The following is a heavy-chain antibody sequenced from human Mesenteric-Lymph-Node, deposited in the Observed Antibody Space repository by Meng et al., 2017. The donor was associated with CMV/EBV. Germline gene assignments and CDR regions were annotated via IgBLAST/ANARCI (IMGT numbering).Heavy chain of an antibody. CDR1: GFTFSSYA. CDR3: ARPLWFGEGDAFDI. Sequence: GGSLRLSCAASGFTFSSYAMHWFRQAPGKGLEWVAVISYDGSNTYYADSVKGRFTISRDNSKNTLYLQMNSLRAEDTAVYYCARPLWFGEGDAFDIWGQGTMVTVSS. CDR2: ISYDGSNT. J-gene: IGHJ3*02. V-gene: IGHV3-30*04. D-gene: IGHD3-10*01.